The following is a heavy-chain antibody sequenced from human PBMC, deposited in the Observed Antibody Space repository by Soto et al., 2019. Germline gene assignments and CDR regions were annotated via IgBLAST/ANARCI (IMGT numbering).Heavy chain of an antibody. Sequence: QITLKESGPTLVKPTQTLTLTCTFSGFSLSSTRMAVGWLRQPPGTALEWLALIYWDDDKRYSPFLKSRLTITKDTSKTQVVLTMSYMDPVDTARYYCAHIVVAGLGYYFDYWVQGTLVTVSS. V-gene: IGHV2-5*02. CDR1: GFSLSSTRMA. J-gene: IGHJ4*02. D-gene: IGHD6-19*01. CDR2: IYWDDDK. CDR3: AHIVVAGLGYYFDY.